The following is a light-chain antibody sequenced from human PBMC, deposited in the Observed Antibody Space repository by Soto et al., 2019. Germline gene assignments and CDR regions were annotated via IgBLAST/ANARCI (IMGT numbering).Light chain of an antibody. CDR2: EAS. CDR1: SRGGGGYNY. V-gene: IGLV2-14*01. Sequence: QSAPTQPASVSGSPGQSISISCTGTSRGGGGYNYVSWYQQHPGKAPKLMTYEASNRPSAVSNRCCGSKSGNTAPLTISGLQAEDEADYYCSSYTSSSTRDVVGTWTNPTVL. J-gene: IGLJ1*01. CDR3: SSYTSSSTRDV.